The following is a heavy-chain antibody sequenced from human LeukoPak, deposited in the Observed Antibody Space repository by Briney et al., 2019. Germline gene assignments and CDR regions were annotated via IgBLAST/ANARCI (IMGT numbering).Heavy chain of an antibody. J-gene: IGHJ4*02. CDR1: GFTFSSYS. CDR2: IRSKANNYAT. V-gene: IGHV3-73*01. D-gene: IGHD2-15*01. CDR3: AKGGEYCSGGSCYGVFGY. Sequence: GGSLRLSCAASGFTFSSYSMSWVRQAPGKGLEWVGRIRSKANNYATSYGASVTGRFTISRDDSKNTLYLQMNTLRAEDTAVYYCAKGGEYCSGGSCYGVFGYWGQGTLVTVSS.